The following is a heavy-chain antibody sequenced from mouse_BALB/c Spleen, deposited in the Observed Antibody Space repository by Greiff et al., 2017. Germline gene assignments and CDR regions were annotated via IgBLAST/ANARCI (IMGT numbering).Heavy chain of an antibody. J-gene: IGHJ4*01. CDR3: ARVGDGFPFYYAMDY. D-gene: IGHD1-1*01. V-gene: IGHV2-6-7*01. CDR1: GFSLTGYG. CDR2: IWGDGST. Sequence: QVQLKESGPGLVAPSQSLSITCTVSGFSLTGYGVNWVRQPPGKGLEWLGMIWGDGSTDYNSALKSRLSISKDNSKSQVFLKMNSLQTDDTARYYCARVGDGFPFYYAMDYWGQGTSVTVSS.